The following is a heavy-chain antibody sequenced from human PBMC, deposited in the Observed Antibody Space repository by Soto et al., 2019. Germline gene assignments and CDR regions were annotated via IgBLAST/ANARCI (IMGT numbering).Heavy chain of an antibody. V-gene: IGHV4-30-2*01. CDR2: ISHGGNT. CDR3: TRTSYDILTGRLDAFDI. D-gene: IGHD3-9*01. Sequence: SETLSLTCAVSGGSINNGGYSWSWLRQPPGKGLEWIGYISHGGNTYYNPSLRSRVIMSIDKSKNHFSLGLKSVTAADTATYYCTRTSYDILTGRLDAFDIWGQGTMVTVSS. CDR1: GGSINNGGYS. J-gene: IGHJ3*02.